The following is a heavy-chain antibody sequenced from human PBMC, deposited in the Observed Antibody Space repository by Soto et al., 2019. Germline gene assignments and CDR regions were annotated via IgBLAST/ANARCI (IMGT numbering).Heavy chain of an antibody. J-gene: IGHJ6*02. CDR1: GYTFTSYY. V-gene: IGHV1-46*01. D-gene: IGHD5-18*01. Sequence: ASVNVSCKASGYTFTSYYMHWVRQAPGQGLEWMGIINPSGGSTSYAQKFQGRVTMTRDTSTSTVYMELSSLRSEDTAVYYCARPTAMGNYYYYGMDVWGQGTTVTVSS. CDR3: ARPTAMGNYYYYGMDV. CDR2: INPSGGST.